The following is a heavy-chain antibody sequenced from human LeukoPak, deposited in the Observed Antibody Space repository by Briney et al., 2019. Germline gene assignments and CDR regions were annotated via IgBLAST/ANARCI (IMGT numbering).Heavy chain of an antibody. CDR2: IRSKAYGGTT. CDR1: GFTFGDYA. V-gene: IGHV3-49*04. CDR3: TRGGDHYDFWSGYPIDY. Sequence: GGSLRLSCTASGFTFGDYAMSWVRQAPGKGLEWVGFIRSKAYGGTTEYAASVKGRFTISRDDSKSIAYLQMNSLKTEDTAVYYCTRGGDHYDFWSGYPIDYWGQGTLVTVSS. J-gene: IGHJ4*02. D-gene: IGHD3-3*01.